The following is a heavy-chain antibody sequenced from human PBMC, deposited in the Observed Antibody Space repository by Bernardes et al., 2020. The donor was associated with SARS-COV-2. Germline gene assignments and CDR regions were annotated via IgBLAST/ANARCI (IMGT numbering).Heavy chain of an antibody. CDR1: GYNFPDYW. J-gene: IGHJ4*02. CDR2: IYPANSDT. CDR3: ARRVAGAPSTFDH. Sequence: GESLKISCQASGYNFPDYWIAWVRQTPGQRLEWMGVIYPANSDTRYSASFQGQVTMSADRSISTAYLQWSGLKASDTGIYFCARRVAGAPSTFDHWAQGTLVTVSS. V-gene: IGHV5-51*01. D-gene: IGHD6-19*01.